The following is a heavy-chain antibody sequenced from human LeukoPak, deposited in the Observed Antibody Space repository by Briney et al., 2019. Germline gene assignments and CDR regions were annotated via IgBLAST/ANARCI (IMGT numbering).Heavy chain of an antibody. CDR1: GFTFSDHY. Sequence: GGSLRLSCAVSGFTFSDHYVDWVRQAPGKGLEWVGRSRNRAKSYTTDYAASVKGRFTISRDDSKSTLYLQMNSLETKDTAVYYCSRDATGDHWGQGTLVSVSS. V-gene: IGHV3-72*01. CDR2: SRNRAKSYTT. CDR3: SRDATGDH. J-gene: IGHJ4*02.